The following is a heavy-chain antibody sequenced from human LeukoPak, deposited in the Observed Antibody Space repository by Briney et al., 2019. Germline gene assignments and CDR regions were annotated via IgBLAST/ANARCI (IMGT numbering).Heavy chain of an antibody. J-gene: IGHJ4*02. V-gene: IGHV4-59*12. D-gene: IGHD3-3*01. CDR3: ARSLAFGVVIIPYFDY. Sequence: SETLSLTCTVSGGSINSYYWSWIRQPPGKGLEWIGYIYYSGSTNCNPSLKSRVTISVDTSKNQFSLKLSSVTAADTAVYYCARSLAFGVVIIPYFDYWGQGTLVTVSS. CDR1: GGSINSYY. CDR2: IYYSGST.